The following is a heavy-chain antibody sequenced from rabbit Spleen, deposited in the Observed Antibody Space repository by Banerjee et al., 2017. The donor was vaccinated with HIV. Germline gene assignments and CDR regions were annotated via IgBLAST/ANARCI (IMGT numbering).Heavy chain of an antibody. CDR2: IYGGGSGST. CDR1: GFSFSSNYW. Sequence: QEQLEESGGDLVKPEGSLTLTCRASGFSFSSNYWICWVRQAPGKGLEWIACIYGGGSGSTYYASWAKGRFTVSRTSSTTVTLQMTSLTAADTATYFCARDLTGVIGWNFNLWGPGTLVTVS. D-gene: IGHD1-1*01. CDR3: ARDLTGVIGWNFNL. V-gene: IGHV1S45*01. J-gene: IGHJ4*01.